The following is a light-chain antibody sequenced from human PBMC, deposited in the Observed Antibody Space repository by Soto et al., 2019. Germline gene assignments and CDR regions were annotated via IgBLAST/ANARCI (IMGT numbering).Light chain of an antibody. CDR2: AAS. Sequence: DIQLTQSPSFLSASVGDRVTITCRASQGISSYLAWYQQKPGKAPKLLIYAASTLQSGGPSRFSGSGSGTEFTLTISSLQPEDFATYYCQQLNSYPWTCGQGTKVEIK. CDR1: QGISSY. J-gene: IGKJ1*01. CDR3: QQLNSYPWT. V-gene: IGKV1-9*01.